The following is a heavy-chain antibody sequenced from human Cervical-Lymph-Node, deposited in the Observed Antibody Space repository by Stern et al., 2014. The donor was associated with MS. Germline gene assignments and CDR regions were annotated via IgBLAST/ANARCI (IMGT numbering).Heavy chain of an antibody. J-gene: IGHJ2*01. CDR1: GGSITNRDY. Sequence: QLQLQESGPGLVKPSETLSLTCTVSGGSITNRDYWGWIRQSPGKGLEWIGSVYYSGITYYRPSLKSRATISLDTCRKQFFLRLNSGTATDTAVYFCARGVTAVTNYVPNWCFDLWGRGTLVTVSS. CDR2: VYYSGIT. V-gene: IGHV4-39*02. CDR3: ARGVTAVTNYVPNWCFDL. D-gene: IGHD4-11*01.